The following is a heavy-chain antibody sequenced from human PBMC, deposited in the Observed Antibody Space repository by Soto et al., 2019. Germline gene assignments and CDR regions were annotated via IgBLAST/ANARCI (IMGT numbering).Heavy chain of an antibody. Sequence: GGSLRLSCAASGFTFRSYGMHWVRQAPGKGLEWVAVIWYDGSNKYYADSVKGRFTISRDNSKNTLYLQMNSLRAEDTAVYYCARDPSLRRYYYDSSGYYYGWFDPWGQGTLVTVSS. D-gene: IGHD3-22*01. V-gene: IGHV3-33*01. CDR2: IWYDGSNK. CDR3: ARDPSLRRYYYDSSGYYYGWFDP. CDR1: GFTFRSYG. J-gene: IGHJ5*02.